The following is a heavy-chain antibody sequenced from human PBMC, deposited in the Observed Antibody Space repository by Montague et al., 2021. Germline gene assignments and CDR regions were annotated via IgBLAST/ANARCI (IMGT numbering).Heavy chain of an antibody. CDR2: ISTDGSST. Sequence: SLRLSCPASGFTFSSYWMHWVRQAPGKGLVWVSRISTDGSSTTYADSAKGRFTTSRDNAKNMLYLQMNSLRAEDTAVYYCTFYKFREAPRGFDYWGQGTLVTVSS. CDR3: TFYKFREAPRGFDY. D-gene: IGHD3-10*01. CDR1: GFTFSSYW. V-gene: IGHV3-74*01. J-gene: IGHJ4*02.